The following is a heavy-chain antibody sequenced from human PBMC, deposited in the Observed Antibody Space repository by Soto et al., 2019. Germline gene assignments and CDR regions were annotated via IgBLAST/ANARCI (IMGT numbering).Heavy chain of an antibody. V-gene: IGHV3-30*18. CDR1: GFTFSSYG. D-gene: IGHD3-22*01. CDR2: ISYDGGNK. CDR3: AKDTYYHDSTGYYDFDY. J-gene: IGHJ4*02. Sequence: QVQLVESGGGVVQPGRSLRLSCAASGFTFSSYGMHWVRQAPGKGLEWVAVISYDGGNKNYVDSVKGRFSISRDNSKNTLYLHMDRLRAEDTAVYYCAKDTYYHDSTGYYDFDYWGQGTLVTVSS.